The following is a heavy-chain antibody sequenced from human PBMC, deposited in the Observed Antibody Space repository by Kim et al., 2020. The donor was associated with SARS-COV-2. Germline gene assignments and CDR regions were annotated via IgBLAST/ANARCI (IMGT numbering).Heavy chain of an antibody. Sequence: SETLSLTCTVSGGSISSSSYYWGWIRQPPGKGLEWIGGIYYSGSTYYNPSLKSRVTISVDTSKNQFSLKLSSVTAADTAVYYCASLRRGAVAGIIGTSNNWFDPWGQGTLVTVSS. J-gene: IGHJ5*02. D-gene: IGHD6-19*01. CDR3: ASLRRGAVAGIIGTSNNWFDP. CDR1: GGSISSSSYY. V-gene: IGHV4-39*01. CDR2: IYYSGST.